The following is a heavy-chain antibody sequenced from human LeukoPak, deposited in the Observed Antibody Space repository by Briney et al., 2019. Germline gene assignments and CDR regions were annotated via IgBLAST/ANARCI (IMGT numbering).Heavy chain of an antibody. CDR3: ATSNYYDSSGYYYRRFDY. D-gene: IGHD3-22*01. J-gene: IGHJ4*02. Sequence: AASVKVSCKASGDTFSSYAISWVRQAPGQGLEWMGGIIPIFGTANYAQKFQGRVTIITDESTSTAYMELSSLRSEDTAVYYCATSNYYDSSGYYYRRFDYWGQGTLVTVSS. V-gene: IGHV1-69*05. CDR1: GDTFSSYA. CDR2: IIPIFGTA.